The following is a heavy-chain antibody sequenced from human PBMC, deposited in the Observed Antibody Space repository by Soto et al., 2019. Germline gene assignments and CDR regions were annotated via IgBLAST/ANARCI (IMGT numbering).Heavy chain of an antibody. Sequence: GASVKVSCKASGGTFSSCAISWVRQAPGQGLEWMGGIIPIFGTANYAQKFQGRVTITADKSTSTAYMELSSLRSEDTAVYYCARPTGYYGMDVWGQGTTVTVSS. V-gene: IGHV1-69*06. CDR3: ARPTGYYGMDV. CDR1: GGTFSSCA. J-gene: IGHJ6*02. CDR2: IIPIFGTA.